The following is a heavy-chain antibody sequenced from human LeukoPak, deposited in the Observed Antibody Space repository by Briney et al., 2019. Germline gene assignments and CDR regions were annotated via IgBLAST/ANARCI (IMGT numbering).Heavy chain of an antibody. V-gene: IGHV4-34*01. CDR1: GGSFSGYY. D-gene: IGHD3-3*01. J-gene: IGHJ4*02. CDR2: INHSGST. CDR3: ARGRDFWSGYSFDS. Sequence: SETLSLTSAVYGGSFSGYYWSWIRQPPGKGLEWIGEINHSGSTNYNPSLKSRVTISVDTSKNQFSLKLNSMTAADTAVYYCARGRDFWSGYSFDSWGQGTLVTVSS.